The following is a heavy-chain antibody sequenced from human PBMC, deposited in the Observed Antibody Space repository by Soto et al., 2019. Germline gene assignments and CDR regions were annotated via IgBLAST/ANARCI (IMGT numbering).Heavy chain of an antibody. CDR2: IYPGDSDT. J-gene: IGHJ3*02. V-gene: IGHV5-51*01. Sequence: GESLKISCKGSGYSFTSYWIGWVRQMPGKGLEWMGIIYPGDSDTRYSPSFQGQVTISADKSISTAYLQWSSLKASDTAMYYCASGGTGYCSGGFLCPSAFDIWGQGTMVTVSS. CDR1: GYSFTSYW. D-gene: IGHD2-15*01. CDR3: ASGGTGYCSGGFLCPSAFDI.